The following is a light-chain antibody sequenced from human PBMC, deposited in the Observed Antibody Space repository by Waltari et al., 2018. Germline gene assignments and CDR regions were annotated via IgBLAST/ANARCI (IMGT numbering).Light chain of an antibody. J-gene: IGLJ1*01. CDR3: LLYYGRSYV. Sequence: QTVVTQEPSLTVSPGGTITPTCAVNTGPVTSDFFPNWFQKKPGQPPSASIFNTDKRHSWTPGRFSGSLLGGKAALTLSAVQPEDEADYYCLLYYGRSYVFGSGTKVTVL. V-gene: IGLV7-43*01. CDR2: NTD. CDR1: TGPVTSDFF.